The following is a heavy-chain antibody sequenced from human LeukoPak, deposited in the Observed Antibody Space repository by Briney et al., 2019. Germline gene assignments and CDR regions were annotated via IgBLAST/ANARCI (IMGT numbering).Heavy chain of an antibody. Sequence: PSETLSLTCSVSGXSVRRYYWNWIRQPPGKGLEWIGYVFNDGSTNHNPSLKSRVTISVDTSKNQFSLKLSSVTTADTAVYYCARVPYGDFDYYYYGIDVWGQGITVTVSS. J-gene: IGHJ6*02. CDR1: GXSVRRYY. CDR3: ARVPYGDFDYYYYGIDV. CDR2: VFNDGST. D-gene: IGHD4-17*01. V-gene: IGHV4-59*02.